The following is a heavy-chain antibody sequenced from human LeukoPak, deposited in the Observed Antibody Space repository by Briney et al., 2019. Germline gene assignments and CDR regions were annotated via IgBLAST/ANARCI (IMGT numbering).Heavy chain of an antibody. Sequence: ASVKVSCKVSGYTLTELSMHWVRQAPGKGLEWMGGFDPEDGETIYAQKFQGRVTMTEDTSTDTAYMELSSLRSEDTAVYYCATWSGWFGELFVFQHWGQGTLVTVSS. CDR3: ATWSGWFGELFVFQH. CDR1: GYTLTELS. V-gene: IGHV1-24*01. J-gene: IGHJ1*01. CDR2: FDPEDGET. D-gene: IGHD3-10*01.